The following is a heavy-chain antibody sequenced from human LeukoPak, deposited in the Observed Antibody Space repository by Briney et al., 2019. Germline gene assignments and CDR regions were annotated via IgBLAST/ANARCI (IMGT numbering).Heavy chain of an antibody. J-gene: IGHJ4*02. CDR3: ARQYDSNRPFDY. D-gene: IGHD3-22*01. CDR1: GYILTSYW. V-gene: IGHV5-51*01. Sequence: GESLKISCKGSGYILTSYWIGWVRQMPGKGLEWMGIIYPGDSDTRYSPSFQGQVTISANKSISTAYLQWSSLKASDTAMYYCARQYDSNRPFDYWGQGTLVTVSS. CDR2: IYPGDSDT.